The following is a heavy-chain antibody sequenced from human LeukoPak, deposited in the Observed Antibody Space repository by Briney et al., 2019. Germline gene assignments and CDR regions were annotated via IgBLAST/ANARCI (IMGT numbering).Heavy chain of an antibody. D-gene: IGHD3-10*01. Sequence: GGSLRLSCAASGFTFSSYWMHWGRQAPGKGLVWVSRINSDGSSTSYADSVKGRFTISRDNAKNTLYLQMNSLRAEDTAVYYCARVKITMVRGHQFDPWGQGTLVTVSS. CDR1: GFTFSSYW. CDR3: ARVKITMVRGHQFDP. J-gene: IGHJ5*02. CDR2: INSDGSST. V-gene: IGHV3-74*01.